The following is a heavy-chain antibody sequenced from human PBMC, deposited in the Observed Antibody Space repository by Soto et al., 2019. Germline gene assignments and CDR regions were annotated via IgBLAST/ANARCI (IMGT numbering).Heavy chain of an antibody. D-gene: IGHD4-17*01. V-gene: IGHV1-69*04. J-gene: IGHJ4*02. CDR2: IIPILGIA. Sequence: GASVKVSCKASGYTFTSYGISWVRQAPGQGLEWMGRIIPILGIANYAQKFQGRVTITADKSTSTAYMELSSLRSEDTAVYYCARDNGYGDYALSWGQGTLVTVSS. CDR1: GYTFTSYG. CDR3: ARDNGYGDYALS.